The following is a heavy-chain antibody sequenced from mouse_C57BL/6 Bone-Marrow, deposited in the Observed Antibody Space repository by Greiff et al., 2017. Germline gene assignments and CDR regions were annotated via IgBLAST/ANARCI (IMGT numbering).Heavy chain of an antibody. J-gene: IGHJ1*03. CDR2: MSDGGSYT. CDR3: ARAFWNSYFDV. CDR1: GFTFSSYA. V-gene: IGHV5-4*01. Sequence: EVPLVESGGGLVKPGGSLRLSCAASGFTFSSYAMAWVRQTPEKRLGWVATMSDGGSYTYYPDNVKVRLTISRDNAKNNLYLQMSHLTSEDTSMYYCARAFWNSYFDVWGTGTTVTVSS.